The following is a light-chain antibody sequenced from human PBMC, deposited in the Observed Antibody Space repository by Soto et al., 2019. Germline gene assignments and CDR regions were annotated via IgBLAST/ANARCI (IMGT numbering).Light chain of an antibody. CDR3: QQYGSSPFT. V-gene: IGKV3-20*01. J-gene: IGKJ3*01. CDR1: QSVSSSY. CDR2: GAS. Sequence: DIVLNQSPGTLSLSPGERATLSCRASQSVSSSYLAWYQQKPGQAPRLLIYGASSRATGIPDRFSGSGSGTDFTLTISRLEPEDFAVYYCQQYGSSPFTLGPGTKVDIK.